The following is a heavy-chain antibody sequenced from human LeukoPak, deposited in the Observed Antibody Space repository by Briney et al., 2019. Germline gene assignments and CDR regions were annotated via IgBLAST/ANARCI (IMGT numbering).Heavy chain of an antibody. V-gene: IGHV4-4*07. D-gene: IGHD3-10*01. Sequence: TSETLSLTCTVSGGSISSYYWSWIRQPAGKGLEWIGRIYTSGSTNYNPSLKSRVTMSVDTSKNQFSLKLSSVTAADTAVYYCARERPLLWFGEWASYYFYMDVWGKGTTVTVSS. CDR3: ARERPLLWFGEWASYYFYMDV. CDR2: IYTSGST. J-gene: IGHJ6*03. CDR1: GGSISSYY.